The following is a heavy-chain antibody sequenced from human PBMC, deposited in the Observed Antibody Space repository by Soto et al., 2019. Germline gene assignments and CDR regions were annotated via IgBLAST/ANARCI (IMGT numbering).Heavy chain of an antibody. D-gene: IGHD3-16*01. J-gene: IGHJ1*01. CDR1: GFTFSSYG. Sequence: QVQLVESGGGVVQPGRSLRLSCAASGFTFSSYGVHWVRQAPGKGLEWVAVISYDGSNKYYADSVKGRFTISRDNSKNTLYLQMNSLRAEDTAVYYCGKDVGGGVLQHWGQGTLVTVSS. CDR2: ISYDGSNK. V-gene: IGHV3-30*18. CDR3: GKDVGGGVLQH.